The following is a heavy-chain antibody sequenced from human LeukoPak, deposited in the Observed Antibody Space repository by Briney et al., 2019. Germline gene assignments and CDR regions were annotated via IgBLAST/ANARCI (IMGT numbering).Heavy chain of an antibody. V-gene: IGHV4-59*12. J-gene: IGHJ4*02. D-gene: IGHD2-2*01. CDR1: GGSISSYY. CDR2: IYYSGST. Sequence: SSETLSLTCTVSGGSISSYYWNWIRQPPGKGLEWIGYIYYSGSTNYNPSLKSRVTISVDTSKNQFSLKLSSVTAADTAVYYCARDDGYAGGKEFDYWGQGTLVTVSS. CDR3: ARDDGYAGGKEFDY.